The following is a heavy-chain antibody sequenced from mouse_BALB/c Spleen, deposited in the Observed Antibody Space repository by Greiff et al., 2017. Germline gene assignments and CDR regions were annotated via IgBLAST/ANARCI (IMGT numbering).Heavy chain of an antibody. CDR3: ARTYYYGFDY. CDR2: ISSGSSTI. CDR1: GFTFSSFG. Sequence: EVQLQQSGGGLVQPGGSRKLSCAASGFTFSSFGMHWVRQAPEKGLEWVAYISSGSSTIYYADTVKGRFTISRDNPKNTLFLQMTSLRSEDTAMYYCARTYYYGFDYWGQGTTLTVSS. D-gene: IGHD1-1*01. J-gene: IGHJ2*01. V-gene: IGHV5-17*02.